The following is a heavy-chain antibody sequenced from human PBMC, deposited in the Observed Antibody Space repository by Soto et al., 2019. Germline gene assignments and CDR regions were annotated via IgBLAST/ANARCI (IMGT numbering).Heavy chain of an antibody. J-gene: IGHJ5*02. CDR3: ARGKIGSSGYYAVAYNWFDP. V-gene: IGHV1-69*06. D-gene: IGHD3-22*01. CDR2: IIPLFGTA. CDR1: GGTFSSYA. Sequence: QVQLVQSGAEVKKPGSSVKVSCKASGGTFSSYAISWVRQAPGQGLEWMGGIIPLFGTANYAQKFQGRVTITADKSTSTAYMELSSLRSEDTAVYYCARGKIGSSGYYAVAYNWFDPWGQGTLVTVSS.